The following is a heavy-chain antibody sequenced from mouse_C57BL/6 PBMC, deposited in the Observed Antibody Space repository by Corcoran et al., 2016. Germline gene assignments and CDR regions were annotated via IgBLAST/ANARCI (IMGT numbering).Heavy chain of an antibody. CDR3: ARSGTGYYDSNFDY. CDR1: GYTFTDYY. J-gene: IGHJ2*01. Sequence: EGQRQQSGPEVVKPGASVEISCKASGYTFTDYYMNWVKQSHGKSLEWSGDINPNNGGTSYNQKFKGKATLTVDKSSSTAYMELRSLTSEDSAVYYCARSGTGYYDSNFDYWGQGTTLTVSS. D-gene: IGHD2-4*01. CDR2: INPNNGGT. V-gene: IGHV1-26*01.